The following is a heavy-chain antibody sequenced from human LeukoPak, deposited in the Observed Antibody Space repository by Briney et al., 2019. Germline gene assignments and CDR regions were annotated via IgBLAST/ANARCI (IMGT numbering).Heavy chain of an antibody. V-gene: IGHV4-39*07. CDR2: IYYSGST. CDR1: GGSISSSSYY. CDR3: ARGGGWGHAWFDP. Sequence: SETLSLTCTVSGGSISSSSYYWGWIRQPPGKGLEWIGSIYYSGSTYYNPSLKSRVTISVDTSKNQFSLKLSSVTAADTAVYYCARGGGWGHAWFDPWGQGTLVTVSS. D-gene: IGHD6-19*01. J-gene: IGHJ5*02.